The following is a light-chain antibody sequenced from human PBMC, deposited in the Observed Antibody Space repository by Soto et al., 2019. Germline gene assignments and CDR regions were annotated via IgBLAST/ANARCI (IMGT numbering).Light chain of an antibody. V-gene: IGKV1-6*01. CDR1: QGIRNA. CDR3: LQVYTYPWT. J-gene: IGKJ1*01. Sequence: AIQMTQSPSSLSASVGDRVTITCRASQGIRNALGWYQQKPGIAPKLLIYAASSLRSGVPSRFSGRGSGTDFTLTISSLQAEDFATYYCLQVYTYPWTFGQGTKVEIK. CDR2: AAS.